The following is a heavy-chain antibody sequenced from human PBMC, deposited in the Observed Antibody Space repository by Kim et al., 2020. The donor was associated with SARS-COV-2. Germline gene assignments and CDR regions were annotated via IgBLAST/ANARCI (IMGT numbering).Heavy chain of an antibody. J-gene: IGHJ4*02. V-gene: IGHV1-18*01. CDR3: ARDYNWGCDY. CDR2: IGLYKGNM. CDR1: GYSFGNYG. Sequence: ASVKVSCKPSGYSFGNYGFHWVRQAPGQGLEWMGGIGLYKGNMRYAQEFQGRLTMTTDASTTTAYMEFRNLRSYDTAVYYCARDYNWGCDYWGQGTQVTV. D-gene: IGHD1-1*01.